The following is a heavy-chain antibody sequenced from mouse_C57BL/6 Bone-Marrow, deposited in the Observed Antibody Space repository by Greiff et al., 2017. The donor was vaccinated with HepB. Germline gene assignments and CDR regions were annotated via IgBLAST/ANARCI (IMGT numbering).Heavy chain of an antibody. D-gene: IGHD1-1*01. CDR1: GFTFSDFY. Sequence: EVKLMESGGGLVQSGRSLRLSCATSGFTFSDFYMEWVRQAPGKGLEWIAASRNKANDYTTEYSASVKGRFIVSRDTSQSILYLQMNALRAEDTAIYYCARDARVYAWFAYWGQGTLVTVSA. V-gene: IGHV7-1*01. CDR2: SRNKANDYTT. CDR3: ARDARVYAWFAY. J-gene: IGHJ3*01.